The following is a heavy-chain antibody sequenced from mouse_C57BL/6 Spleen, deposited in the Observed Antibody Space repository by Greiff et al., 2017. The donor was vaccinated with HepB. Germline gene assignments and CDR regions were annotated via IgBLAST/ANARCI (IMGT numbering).Heavy chain of an antibody. V-gene: IGHV3-6*01. CDR2: ISYDGSN. CDR3: AREGGITTVVAN. D-gene: IGHD1-1*01. CDR1: GYSITSGYY. Sequence: EVQVVESGPGLVKPSQSLSLTCSVTGYSITSGYYWNWIRQFPGNKLEWMGYISYDGSNNYNPSLKNRISITRDTSKNQFFLKLNSVTTEDTATYYCAREGGITTVVANWGQGTLVTVSA. J-gene: IGHJ3*01.